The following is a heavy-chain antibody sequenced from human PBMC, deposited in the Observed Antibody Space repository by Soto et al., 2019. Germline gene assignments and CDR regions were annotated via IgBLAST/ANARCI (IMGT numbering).Heavy chain of an antibody. Sequence: PSETLSPTCPVSGCSLSRGDYYWRWVRQPPGKGLEWIGYIYYSGSTYYNPSLKSRVTISVDTSKNQFSLKLSSVTAADTAVYYCARVGGFGATTIDYWGQGTLVTVSS. D-gene: IGHD3-10*01. V-gene: IGHV4-30-4*01. CDR2: IYYSGST. J-gene: IGHJ4*02. CDR3: ARVGGFGATTIDY. CDR1: GCSLSRGDYY.